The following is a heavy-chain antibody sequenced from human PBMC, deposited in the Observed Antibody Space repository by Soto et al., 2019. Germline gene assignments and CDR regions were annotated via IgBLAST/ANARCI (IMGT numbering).Heavy chain of an antibody. CDR1: GFTFSNAW. CDR2: IKSKTDGGTT. Sequence: EVQLVESGGGLVKPGGSLRLSFAASGFTFSNAWMNWVRQAPGKGLEWVGRIKSKTDGGTTDYAAPVKGRFTISRDDSKTTLYLQMNSLKTEDTAVYYCTTDADPYDSSGGDAFDIWGQGTMVTVSS. D-gene: IGHD3-22*01. CDR3: TTDADPYDSSGGDAFDI. J-gene: IGHJ3*02. V-gene: IGHV3-15*07.